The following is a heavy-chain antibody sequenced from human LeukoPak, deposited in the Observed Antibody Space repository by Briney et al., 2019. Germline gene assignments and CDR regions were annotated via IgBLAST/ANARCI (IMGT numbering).Heavy chain of an antibody. D-gene: IGHD3-22*01. Sequence: AGGSLRLCCAASGFTFSNYWMSWVRQAPGKGLEGVANIKQDRSEEYYADSVKGRFTISRDNAKNSLYLQMNSLRAEDTAVYYCARRSVAYSHDSSGYSPVYYFDYWGQGTLVTVSS. J-gene: IGHJ4*02. V-gene: IGHV3-7*01. CDR1: GFTFSNYW. CDR2: IKQDRSEE. CDR3: ARRSVAYSHDSSGYSPVYYFDY.